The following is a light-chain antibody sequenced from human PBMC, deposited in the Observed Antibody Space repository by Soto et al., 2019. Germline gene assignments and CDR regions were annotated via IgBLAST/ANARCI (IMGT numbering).Light chain of an antibody. CDR1: QSVASN. J-gene: IGKJ4*01. Sequence: DIVMTQSPATLSVSPGERATLSCRASQSVASNLAWYQQRPGPAPRLLIYGASTRATGVPVRFSGSGSGTEFTLTISSLQSEYFAVYYCHHYNNWPHTFGGGTKVEIK. CDR3: HHYNNWPHT. CDR2: GAS. V-gene: IGKV3-15*01.